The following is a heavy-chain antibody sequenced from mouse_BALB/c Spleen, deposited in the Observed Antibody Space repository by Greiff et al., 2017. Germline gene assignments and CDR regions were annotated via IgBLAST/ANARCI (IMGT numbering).Heavy chain of an antibody. V-gene: IGHV5-6*01. CDR2: ISSGGSYT. CDR1: GFTFSSYG. Sequence: EVQLVESGGDLVKPGGSLKLSCAASGFTFSSYGMSWVRQTPDKRLEWVATISSGGSYTYYPDSVKGRFTISRDNAKNTLYLQMSSLKSEDTAMYYCARYYGKRFAYWGQGTLVTVSA. J-gene: IGHJ3*01. D-gene: IGHD1-2*01. CDR3: ARYYGKRFAY.